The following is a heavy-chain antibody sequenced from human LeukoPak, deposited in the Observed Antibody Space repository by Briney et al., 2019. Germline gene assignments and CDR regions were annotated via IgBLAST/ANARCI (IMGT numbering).Heavy chain of an antibody. CDR3: ARAPLRSDSYIDY. D-gene: IGHD2-21*02. V-gene: IGHV6-1*01. J-gene: IGHJ4*02. CDR1: GDSVSSNSAA. CDR2: TYYRSKWYN. Sequence: SQTLSLTCAISGDSVSSNSAAWNWIRQSPSRGLEWLGKTYYRSKWYNDYAVSVRSRITISPDTSKNQFSLQLNSMTSEDTAVYYCARAPLRSDSYIDYWGQGTLVTVSS.